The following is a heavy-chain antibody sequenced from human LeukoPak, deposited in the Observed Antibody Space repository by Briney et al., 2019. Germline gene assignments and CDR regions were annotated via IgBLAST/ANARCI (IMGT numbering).Heavy chain of an antibody. CDR3: ARGIFISGLRLAASYMDV. V-gene: IGHV4-34*01. CDR2: INHSGST. J-gene: IGHJ6*03. D-gene: IGHD6-6*01. CDR1: GGSFSGYY. Sequence: SETLSLTCAVYGGSFSGYYWSWIRQPPGKGLEWIGEINHSGSTNYNPSLKSRVTISVDTSKNQFSLKLSSVTAADTAVYYCARGIFISGLRLAASYMDVWGKGTTVTVSS.